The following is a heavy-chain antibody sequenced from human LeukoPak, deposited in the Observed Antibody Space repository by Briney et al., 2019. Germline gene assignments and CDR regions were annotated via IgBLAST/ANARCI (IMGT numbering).Heavy chain of an antibody. Sequence: ASVKVSCKASGYTLTDYYMHWVQQAPGKGLEWMGRVDPEDGETIYAEKFQGRVTITADTSTGTAYMELSSLRSEDTAVYYCATYDSSGYYPFGYWGQGTLVTVSS. CDR2: VDPEDGET. D-gene: IGHD3-22*01. CDR3: ATYDSSGYYPFGY. J-gene: IGHJ4*02. CDR1: GYTLTDYY. V-gene: IGHV1-69-2*01.